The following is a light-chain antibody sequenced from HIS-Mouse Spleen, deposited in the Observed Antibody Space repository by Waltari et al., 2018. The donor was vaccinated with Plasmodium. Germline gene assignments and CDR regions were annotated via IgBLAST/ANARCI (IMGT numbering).Light chain of an antibody. CDR1: HGISSY. Sequence: AIRMTQSPSSFSASTGDRVTITFRASHGISSYLAWYQQKPGKAPKLLIYAASTLQSGVPSRFSGSGSGTDFTLTISCLQSEDFATYYCQQYYSYPLTFGGGTKVEIK. V-gene: IGKV1-8*01. CDR3: QQYYSYPLT. J-gene: IGKJ4*01. CDR2: AAS.